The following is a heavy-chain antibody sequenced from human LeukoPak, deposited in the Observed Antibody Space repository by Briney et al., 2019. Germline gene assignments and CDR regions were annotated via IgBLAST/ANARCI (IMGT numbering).Heavy chain of an antibody. CDR1: GFSFSNFA. V-gene: IGHV4-34*01. D-gene: IGHD6-13*01. J-gene: IGHJ4*02. Sequence: GSLRLSCEASGFSFSNFAFQWVRQAPGKGLEWIGEINHSGSTNYNPSLKSRVTISVDTSKNQFSLKLSSVTAADTAVYYCARESRVAAGGSRVGSDYWGQGTLVTVSS. CDR3: ARESRVAAGGSRVGSDY. CDR2: INHSGST.